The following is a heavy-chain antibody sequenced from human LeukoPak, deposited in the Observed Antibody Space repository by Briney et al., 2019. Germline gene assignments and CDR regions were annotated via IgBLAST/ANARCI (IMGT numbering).Heavy chain of an antibody. Sequence: PGGSLRLSCAASGFTFSSYSMNWVRQAPGKGLEWVSSISSSSDYLYYADSLKGRFTISRDNAKNSLYLQMNSLRAEDTAVYYCAKGAAVATPRAAFDIWGQGTMVTVSS. CDR2: ISSSSDYL. J-gene: IGHJ3*02. CDR3: AKGAAVATPRAAFDI. CDR1: GFTFSSYS. D-gene: IGHD6-19*01. V-gene: IGHV3-21*04.